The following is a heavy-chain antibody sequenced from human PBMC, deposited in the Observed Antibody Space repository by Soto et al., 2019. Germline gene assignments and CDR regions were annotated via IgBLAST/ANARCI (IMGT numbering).Heavy chain of an antibody. V-gene: IGHV4-4*08. CDR2: MYNSGSA. J-gene: IGHJ4*02. CDR3: AIDRWDVYGAH. CDR1: GGSLSSYY. D-gene: IGHD4-17*01. Sequence: SETLSLTCTVSGGSLSSYYWSWIRQPPGKGLEWVGYMYNSGSANYNPSLKSRVTISVDMSQNQFSLKLTSVTAADTAVYYCAIDRWDVYGAHWGQGALVTVSS.